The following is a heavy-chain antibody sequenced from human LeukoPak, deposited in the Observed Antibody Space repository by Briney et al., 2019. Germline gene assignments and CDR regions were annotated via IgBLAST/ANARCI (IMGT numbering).Heavy chain of an antibody. CDR3: ARDNPYYYDSSGYQFDY. CDR2: ISSSSSYI. Sequence: GGSLRLSCAASGFTFSSYSMNWVRQAPGEGLEWVSSISSSSSYIYYADSVKGRFTISRDNAKNSLYLQMNSLRAEDTAVYYCARDNPYYYDSSGYQFDYWGQGTLVTVSS. J-gene: IGHJ4*02. V-gene: IGHV3-21*01. D-gene: IGHD3-22*01. CDR1: GFTFSSYS.